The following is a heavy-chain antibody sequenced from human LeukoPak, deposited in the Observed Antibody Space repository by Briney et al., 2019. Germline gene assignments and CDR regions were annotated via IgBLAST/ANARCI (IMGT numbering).Heavy chain of an antibody. Sequence: SETLSLTCTVPGGSISSSTYYWVWIRQPPGEGLEWIGSIYYNGNTYYNPSLKSRVTISVDTSKNQFSLRLSSVTATDRAVYYCASSPGGYCSSASCYTGGYFDYWGQGSLVTVSS. J-gene: IGHJ4*02. CDR3: ASSPGGYCSSASCYTGGYFDY. CDR2: IYYNGNT. CDR1: GGSISSSTYY. D-gene: IGHD2-2*02. V-gene: IGHV4-39*01.